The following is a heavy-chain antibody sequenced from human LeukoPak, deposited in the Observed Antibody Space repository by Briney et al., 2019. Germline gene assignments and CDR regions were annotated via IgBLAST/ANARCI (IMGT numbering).Heavy chain of an antibody. D-gene: IGHD1-26*01. J-gene: IGHJ4*02. V-gene: IGHV1-3*01. CDR2: ISAGNGNT. CDR1: GYTFTSYA. CDR3: ARVGSGSYYADY. Sequence: ASVKVSCTASGYTFTSYAIHWVRQAPGQRLEWMGWISAGNGNTKYSQNFQGRVTFISNTSATTAFMELSSLRSEDAAVYYCARVGSGSYYADYWGQGTLVTVSS.